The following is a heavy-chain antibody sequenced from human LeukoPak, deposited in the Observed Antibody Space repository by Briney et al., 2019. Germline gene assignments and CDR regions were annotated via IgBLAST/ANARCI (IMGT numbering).Heavy chain of an antibody. CDR3: AKDIGLGAVTGTVGMDV. V-gene: IGHV3-9*01. CDR2: ISWNSGSI. CDR1: GFTFDDYA. D-gene: IGHD6-19*01. J-gene: IGHJ6*02. Sequence: PGGSLRLSCAASGFTFDDYAMHWVRQAPGKGLEWVSGISWNSGSIGYADSVRGRSTISRDNAKNSLYLQMNSLRAEDTAFYYCAKDIGLGAVTGTVGMDVWGQGTTVTVSS.